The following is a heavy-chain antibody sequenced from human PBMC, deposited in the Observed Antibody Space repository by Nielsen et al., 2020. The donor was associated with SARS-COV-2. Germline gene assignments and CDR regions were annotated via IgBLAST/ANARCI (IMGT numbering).Heavy chain of an antibody. CDR1: GGSIRSYY. V-gene: IGHV4-59*01. D-gene: IGHD6-19*01. Sequence: SETLSLTCTVSGGSIRSYYWSWIRQPPGKGLEWIGNIYYSGSTYYNPSLKSRVTISLDTSKNQFSLKLSSVTSADTAVYYCAKEDKGTVAGTIYYY. CDR2: IYYSGST. J-gene: IGHJ6*01. CDR3: AKEDKGTVAGTIYYY.